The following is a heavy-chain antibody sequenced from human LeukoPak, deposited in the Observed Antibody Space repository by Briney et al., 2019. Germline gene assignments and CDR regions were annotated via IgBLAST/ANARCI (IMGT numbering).Heavy chain of an antibody. Sequence: GGSLRLSCAASGFTFSSYSMNWVRQAPGKGLEWVSYISSSSSTIYYADSVKGRFTISRDNARNSLYLQMNSLRAEDTAVYYCAKDQFGGYGSIDYWGQGTLVTVSS. J-gene: IGHJ4*02. D-gene: IGHD5-12*01. V-gene: IGHV3-48*01. CDR3: AKDQFGGYGSIDY. CDR2: ISSSSSTI. CDR1: GFTFSSYS.